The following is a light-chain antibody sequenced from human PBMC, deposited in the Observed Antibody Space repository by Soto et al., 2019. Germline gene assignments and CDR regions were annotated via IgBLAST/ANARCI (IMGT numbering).Light chain of an antibody. CDR2: GAS. CDR1: LALGTN. Sequence: EIVMMQSPATLSVSPRESATLSCRASLALGTNLVWYQHKPGQAPRLLIYGASTRATGVPVRFSGSGSETEFTLSISSLQSDDLAVYYGQQYTNWPYTFGQGTKLEIK. CDR3: QQYTNWPYT. V-gene: IGKV3-15*01. J-gene: IGKJ2*01.